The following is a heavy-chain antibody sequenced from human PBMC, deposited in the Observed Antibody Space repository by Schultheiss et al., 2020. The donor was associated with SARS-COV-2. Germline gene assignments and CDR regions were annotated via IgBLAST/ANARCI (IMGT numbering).Heavy chain of an antibody. CDR2: VYYTGRT. D-gene: IGHD6-19*01. CDR1: GGSMSGYY. CDR3: ATGEVGKWLVWVY. J-gene: IGHJ4*02. Sequence: SETLSLTCTVSGGSMSGYYWSWIRQPPGKGLEWIGYVYYTGRTNYNPSLNSRVTISQDTSKSQFSLRLSSVTAADTAVYYCATGEVGKWLVWVYWGQGTLVTVSS. V-gene: IGHV4-59*01.